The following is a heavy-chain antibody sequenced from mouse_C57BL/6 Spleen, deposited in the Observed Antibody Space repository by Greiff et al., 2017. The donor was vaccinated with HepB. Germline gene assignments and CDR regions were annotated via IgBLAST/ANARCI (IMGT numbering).Heavy chain of an antibody. D-gene: IGHD2-3*01. V-gene: IGHV1-22*01. J-gene: IGHJ4*01. CDR2: INPNNGGT. CDR1: GYTFTDYN. Sequence: EVQLQQSGPELVKPGASVKMSCKASGYTFTDYNMHWVKQSHGKSLEWIGYINPNNGGTSYNQKFKGKATLTVNKFSSTAYMELRSLTSEDSAVYYCARDGYDGYIYAMDYWGQGTSVTVSS. CDR3: ARDGYDGYIYAMDY.